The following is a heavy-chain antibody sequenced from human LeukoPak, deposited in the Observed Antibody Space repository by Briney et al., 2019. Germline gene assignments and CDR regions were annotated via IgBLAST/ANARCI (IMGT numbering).Heavy chain of an antibody. CDR3: ARVYCSGGSCPRNYYYYYMDV. J-gene: IGHJ6*03. Sequence: GGSLRLSCAASEFTVSVNYMNWVRQAPGKGLEWVSYISSSSSTIYYADSVKGRFTISRDNAKNSLYLQMNSLRAEDTAVYYCARVYCSGGSCPRNYYYYYMDVWGKGTTVTVSS. CDR2: ISSSSSTI. CDR1: EFTVSVNY. D-gene: IGHD2-15*01. V-gene: IGHV3-48*01.